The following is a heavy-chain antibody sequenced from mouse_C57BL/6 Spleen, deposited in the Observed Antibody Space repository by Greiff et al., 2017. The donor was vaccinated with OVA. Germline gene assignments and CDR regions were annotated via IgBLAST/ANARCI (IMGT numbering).Heavy chain of an antibody. J-gene: IGHJ3*01. V-gene: IGHV1-82*01. CDR1: GYAFSSSW. Sequence: QVQLQQSGPELVKPGASVQISCKASGYAFSSSWMNWVKQRPGKGLEWIGRIYPGDGDTNYTGKFKGKATLTAAKSSSTAYMQLSSLTSEDSAVYFCAGEIYYDYDLFAYWGQGTLVTVSA. D-gene: IGHD2-4*01. CDR2: IYPGDGDT. CDR3: AGEIYYDYDLFAY.